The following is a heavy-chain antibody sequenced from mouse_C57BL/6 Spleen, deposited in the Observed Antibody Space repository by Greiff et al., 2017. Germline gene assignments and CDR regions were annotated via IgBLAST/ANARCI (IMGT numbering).Heavy chain of an antibody. Sequence: VQLQQSGPELVKPGASVKISCKASGYTFPDYYMNWVKQSHGKSLEWIGDINPNNGGTSYNQKFKGKATLTVDKSSSTAYMELRSLTSEDSAVYYCARRPPAAWFAYWGQGTLVTVSA. CDR1: GYTFPDYY. CDR2: INPNNGGT. CDR3: ARRPPAAWFAY. J-gene: IGHJ3*01. V-gene: IGHV1-26*01.